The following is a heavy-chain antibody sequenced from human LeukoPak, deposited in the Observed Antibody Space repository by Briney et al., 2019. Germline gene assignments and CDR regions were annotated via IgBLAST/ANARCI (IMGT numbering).Heavy chain of an antibody. D-gene: IGHD5-18*01. CDR2: IYYSGST. Sequence: PSETLSLTCTVSGGSISSYYWSWIRQPPGKGLEWIGYIYYSGSTYYNPSLKSRVAISIDTSKNQFSLKLSSVTAADTAVYYCARYGTAMVTYYYYYYMDVWGKGTTVTVSS. V-gene: IGHV4-59*01. J-gene: IGHJ6*03. CDR3: ARYGTAMVTYYYYYYMDV. CDR1: GGSISSYY.